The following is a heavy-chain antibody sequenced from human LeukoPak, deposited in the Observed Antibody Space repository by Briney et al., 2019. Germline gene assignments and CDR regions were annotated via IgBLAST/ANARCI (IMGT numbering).Heavy chain of an antibody. V-gene: IGHV4-4*02. CDR1: GDSINSLDL. J-gene: IGHJ4*02. CDR3: AGLVGRYSSGLYYYYFGY. CDR2: MYLSGTT. Sequence: SETLSLTCTVSGDSINSLDLWSWVRQPPGKGLEWIREMYLSGTTHSNPSVKSRVTISIDKSKNQFFLNLSSVTAADTAVYYCAGLVGRYSSGLYYYYFGYWGQGTLVTVSS. D-gene: IGHD3-22*01.